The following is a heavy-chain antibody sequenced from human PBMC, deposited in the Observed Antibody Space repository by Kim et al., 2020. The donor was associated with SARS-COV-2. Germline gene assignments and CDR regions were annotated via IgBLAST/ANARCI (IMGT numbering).Heavy chain of an antibody. J-gene: IGHJ3*02. Sequence: KYYADSVKGRFTISRDNSKNTLYLQMNSLRAEDTAVYYCARGRKRDAFDIWGQGTMVTVSS. V-gene: IGHV3-33*01. CDR2: K. CDR3: ARGRKRDAFDI.